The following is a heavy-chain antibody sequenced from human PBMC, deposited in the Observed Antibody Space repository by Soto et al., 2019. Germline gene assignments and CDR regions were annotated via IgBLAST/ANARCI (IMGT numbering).Heavy chain of an antibody. CDR3: ATRYCIHTTCYVY. D-gene: IGHD2-2*01. V-gene: IGHV4-4*02. CDR1: GGSISSDNW. Sequence: QVQLQESGPGLVEPSGTLSLTCAVSGGSISSDNWWTWVRQPPGEGLEWIGEIHPNGRTNYKPSLKSRITIPVDKSENQFSLWLTSVTAADTALYYCATRYCIHTTCYVYWGQGTLVTVSS. CDR2: IHPNGRT. J-gene: IGHJ4*02.